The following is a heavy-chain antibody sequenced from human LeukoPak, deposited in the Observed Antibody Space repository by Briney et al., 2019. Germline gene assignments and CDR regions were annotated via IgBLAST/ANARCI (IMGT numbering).Heavy chain of an antibody. CDR1: GFTFSSYA. J-gene: IGHJ4*02. Sequence: GRSLRLSCAASGFTFSSYAMHWVRQAPGKGLEWVAVISYDGSNKYYADSVKGRFTISRDNSKNTLYLQMNSLRAEDTAVYYCAKDRGSGTYYLIPDYWGQGTLVIASS. CDR2: ISYDGSNK. D-gene: IGHD3-10*01. V-gene: IGHV3-30*04. CDR3: AKDRGSGTYYLIPDY.